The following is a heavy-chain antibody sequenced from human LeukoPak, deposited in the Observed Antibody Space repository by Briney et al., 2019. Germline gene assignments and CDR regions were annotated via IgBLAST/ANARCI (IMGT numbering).Heavy chain of an antibody. Sequence: ASVKVSCKASGYTFTVHYMYWARQAPGQGLEWMGWINPDSGGTHYAQKFQGRVTMARDTSISTAYMELSRLRSDDTAVYYCARAYYYGSGTYYSLDFWGQGTLVTVSS. V-gene: IGHV1-2*02. CDR3: ARAYYYGSGTYYSLDF. CDR2: INPDSGGT. D-gene: IGHD3-10*01. CDR1: GYTFTVHY. J-gene: IGHJ4*02.